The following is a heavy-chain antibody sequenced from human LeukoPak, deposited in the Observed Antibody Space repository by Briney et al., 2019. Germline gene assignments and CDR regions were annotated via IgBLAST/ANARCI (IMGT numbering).Heavy chain of an antibody. V-gene: IGHV3-21*01. J-gene: IGHJ4*02. Sequence: TGGSLRLSCAASGFTFSIYSMNWVRQAPGKGLEWVSSISSSSSYIYYADSVKGRFTISRDNSKNTLYLQMGSLRAEDMAVYYCARGYSGSYGFFDYWGQGTLVTVSS. CDR2: ISSSSSYI. D-gene: IGHD1-26*01. CDR3: ARGYSGSYGFFDY. CDR1: GFTFSIYS.